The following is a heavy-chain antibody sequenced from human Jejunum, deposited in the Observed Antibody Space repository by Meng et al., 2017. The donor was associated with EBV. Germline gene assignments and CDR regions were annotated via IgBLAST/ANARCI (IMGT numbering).Heavy chain of an antibody. Sequence: QGQLGQSGAGVKKPGSSVKVSCKASGGTFSNYAFSWVRQAPGQGLEWMGGVIPIFATANYAQRFQGRVTITADKSTSTAYMELRSLRSEDTAVYYCARSSGGVVADYFDYWGQGTLVTVSS. CDR1: GGTFSNYA. CDR3: ARSSGGVVADYFDY. V-gene: IGHV1-69*06. CDR2: VIPIFATA. D-gene: IGHD3-16*02. J-gene: IGHJ4*02.